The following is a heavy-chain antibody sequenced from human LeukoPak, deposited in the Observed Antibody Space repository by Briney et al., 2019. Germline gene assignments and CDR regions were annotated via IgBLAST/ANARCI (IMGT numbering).Heavy chain of an antibody. J-gene: IGHJ4*02. Sequence: SETLSLTCAAYGGSFSGYYWSWIRQPPGKGLEWIGEINHSGSTNYNPSLKSRVTISVDTSKNQFSLKLSSVTAADTAVYYCARVPLLWFGESWAFDYWGQGTLGTVSS. CDR2: INHSGST. CDR3: ARVPLLWFGESWAFDY. V-gene: IGHV4-34*01. D-gene: IGHD3-10*01. CDR1: GGSFSGYY.